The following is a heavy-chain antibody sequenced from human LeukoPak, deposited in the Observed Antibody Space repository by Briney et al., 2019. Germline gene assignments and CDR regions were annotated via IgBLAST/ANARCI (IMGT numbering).Heavy chain of an antibody. V-gene: IGHV1-46*01. J-gene: IGHJ4*02. Sequence: ASVKVSCKASGYTFTSYYMHWVRQAPAQGLEWMGIVNPSGGSTSYAQKFQGRVTMTRDTSTSTVHMELSSLRSEDTAVYYCARDHHNDYGDKGYFDYWGQGTLVTVSS. CDR1: GYTFTSYY. D-gene: IGHD4-17*01. CDR2: VNPSGGST. CDR3: ARDHHNDYGDKGYFDY.